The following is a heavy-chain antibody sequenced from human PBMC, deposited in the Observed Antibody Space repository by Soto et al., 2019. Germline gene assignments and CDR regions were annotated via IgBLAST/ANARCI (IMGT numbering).Heavy chain of an antibody. CDR3: ARDIVATAYADY. J-gene: IGHJ4*02. Sequence: PGGSLRLSCAASGFTLSSFSMIWVRQAPGKGLEWVSSISSSSAYIYYTDSVRGRFTISRDNAKNSLYLQMNSLRAEDTAVYYCARDIVATAYADYWGRGTLVTVSS. CDR2: ISSSSAYI. D-gene: IGHD2-15*01. CDR1: GFTLSSFS. V-gene: IGHV3-21*01.